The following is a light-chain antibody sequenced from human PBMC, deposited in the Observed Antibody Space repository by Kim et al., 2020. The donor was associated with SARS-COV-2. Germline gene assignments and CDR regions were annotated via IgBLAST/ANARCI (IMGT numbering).Light chain of an antibody. Sequence: QRVTISCSGSSSNIGNNAVNWYQQLPGKAPKLLIYYDDLLPSGVSDRFSGFKSGTSASLAISGLQSEDEADYYCAAWDDSLNGPVFGGGTKLTVL. J-gene: IGLJ3*02. CDR3: AAWDDSLNGPV. CDR2: YDD. CDR1: SSNIGNNA. V-gene: IGLV1-36*01.